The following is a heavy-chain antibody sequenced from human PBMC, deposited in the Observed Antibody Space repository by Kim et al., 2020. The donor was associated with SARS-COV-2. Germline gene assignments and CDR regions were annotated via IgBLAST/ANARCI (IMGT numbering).Heavy chain of an antibody. Sequence: SVTGRFTISRDNAKNSLYLQMNSLRAEDTAVYYCARDWDILTGQDDAFDIWGQGTMVTVSS. J-gene: IGHJ3*02. CDR3: ARDWDILTGQDDAFDI. V-gene: IGHV3-21*01. D-gene: IGHD3-9*01.